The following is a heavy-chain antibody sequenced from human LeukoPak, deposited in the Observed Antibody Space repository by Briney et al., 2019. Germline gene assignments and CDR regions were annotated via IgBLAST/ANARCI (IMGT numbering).Heavy chain of an antibody. J-gene: IGHJ5*02. Sequence: GGSLRLSCAASGFTFSSYAMSWVRKAPGKGREGVSAISGSGGSTYYADSVKGRFTISRDNSKNTLYLQMNSLRAEDTAVYYCAKDRRYSSSYWFDPWGQGTLVTVSS. D-gene: IGHD6-6*01. CDR1: GFTFSSYA. CDR2: ISGSGGST. V-gene: IGHV3-23*01. CDR3: AKDRRYSSSYWFDP.